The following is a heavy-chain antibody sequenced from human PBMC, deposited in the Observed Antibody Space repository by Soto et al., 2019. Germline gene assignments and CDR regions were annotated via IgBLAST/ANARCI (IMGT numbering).Heavy chain of an antibody. CDR1: GGTFSSYA. CDR3: ARPTYYDFWSGYKREYYYYGMDV. Sequence: SVKVSCKASGGTFSSYAVSWVRQAPGQGLEWMGGIIPIFGTANYAQKFQGRVTITADESTSTAYMELSSLRSEDTAVYYCARPTYYDFWSGYKREYYYYGMDVWGQGTTVTVSS. D-gene: IGHD3-3*01. CDR2: IIPIFGTA. J-gene: IGHJ6*02. V-gene: IGHV1-69*13.